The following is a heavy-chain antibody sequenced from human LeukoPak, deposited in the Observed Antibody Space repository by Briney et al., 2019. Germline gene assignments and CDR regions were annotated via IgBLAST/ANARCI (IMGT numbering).Heavy chain of an antibody. J-gene: IGHJ3*02. CDR3: ARAHLTGTAPDAFDI. Sequence: ASVKVSCNASGYTFTGYYMHWVRQAPGQGLEWMGWINPNSGGTNYAQKFQGRVTMTRDTSISTAYMELSRLRSDDTAVYYCARAHLTGTAPDAFDIWGQGTMVTVSS. CDR1: GYTFTGYY. D-gene: IGHD7-27*01. V-gene: IGHV1-2*02. CDR2: INPNSGGT.